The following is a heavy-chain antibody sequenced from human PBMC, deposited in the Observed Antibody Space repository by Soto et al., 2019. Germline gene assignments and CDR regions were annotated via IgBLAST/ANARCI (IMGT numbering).Heavy chain of an antibody. D-gene: IGHD6-13*01. J-gene: IGHJ4*02. CDR2: ISSSSSYI. V-gene: IGHV3-21*01. CDR1: GFTFSSYS. Sequence: PGGSLRLSCAASGFTFSSYSMNWVRQAPGKGLEWVSSISSSSSYIYYADSVKGRFTISRDNAKNPLYLQMNSLRAEDTAVYYCARDRRRGYSKDYWGQGTLVTVSS. CDR3: ARDRRRGYSKDY.